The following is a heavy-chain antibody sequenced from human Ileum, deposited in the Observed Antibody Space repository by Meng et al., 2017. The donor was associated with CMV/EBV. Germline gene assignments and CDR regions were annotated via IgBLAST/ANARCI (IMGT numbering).Heavy chain of an antibody. CDR3: VRGGDGYGNFEY. D-gene: IGHD5-24*01. Sequence: GGSLRLSCEASGFTFSGHWRHWSPQVPGKGLEWVSRIDRDISYADFAQSRFTNSRDNAKNTLYLNMNSVRAEDTSVYYCVRGGDGYGNFEYWGQGTLVTVSS. V-gene: IGHV3-74*01. CDR1: GFTFSGHW. J-gene: IGHJ4*02. CDR2: IDRDI.